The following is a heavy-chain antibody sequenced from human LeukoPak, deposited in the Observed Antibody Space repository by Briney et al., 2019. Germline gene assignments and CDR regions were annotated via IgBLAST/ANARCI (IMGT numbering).Heavy chain of an antibody. CDR3: AKVGGLAVAGTDNWMAP. CDR1: GGSITRSKFY. V-gene: IGHV4-39*02. J-gene: IGHJ5*02. D-gene: IGHD6-19*01. Sequence: SETLSLTCNVAGGSITRSKFYWGWIRQPPGKGLEWIGNIHYSGKTYYNPSLMGRVTISIDTSKNQFSLKLSSVTAADTAVYSCAKVGGLAVAGTDNWMAPWGQGTLVTVSS. CDR2: IHYSGKT.